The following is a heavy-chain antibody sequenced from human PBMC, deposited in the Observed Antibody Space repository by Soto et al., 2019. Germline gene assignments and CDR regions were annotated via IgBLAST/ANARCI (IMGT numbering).Heavy chain of an antibody. Sequence: QVQLQESGPGLVKPSQTLSLTCTVSGDSISSSNNYWSWIRQPPGEGLEWIGFIYYSGTTSYSPSLKSRVAISLDTSKNHFSLRLSSVTAADTAVYYCARGRGYSYGLDPWGQGTLVTVSS. CDR2: IYYSGTT. CDR3: ARGRGYSYGLDP. J-gene: IGHJ5*02. V-gene: IGHV4-30-4*01. D-gene: IGHD5-18*01. CDR1: GDSISSSNNY.